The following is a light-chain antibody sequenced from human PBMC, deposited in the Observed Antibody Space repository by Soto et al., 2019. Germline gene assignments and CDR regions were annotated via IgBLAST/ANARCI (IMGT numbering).Light chain of an antibody. CDR1: SSDVGSYNR. Sequence: ALTQPASVSGSPGQSITIARTGTSSDVGSYNRVSWYQQAPGTAPKLIIHDVTNRPSGVPDRFSGSKSGNTASLTISGLQTEDEADYYCNSYTTSSTYVFGTGTKVTVL. J-gene: IGLJ1*01. CDR3: NSYTTSSTYV. V-gene: IGLV2-18*02. CDR2: DVT.